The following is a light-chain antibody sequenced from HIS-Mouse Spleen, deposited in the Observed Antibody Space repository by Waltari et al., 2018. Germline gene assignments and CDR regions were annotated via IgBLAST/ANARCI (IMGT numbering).Light chain of an antibody. Sequence: QSVLTQPPSASGTPGQRVTTSCSGSSSNIGSNPLNWYQQLPGTAPKLLIYSNNQRPSGVPDRFSGSKSGTSASLAISGLQSEDEADYYCAAWDDSLNGNYVFGTGTKVTVL. CDR3: AAWDDSLNGNYV. J-gene: IGLJ1*01. V-gene: IGLV1-44*01. CDR1: SSNIGSNP. CDR2: SNN.